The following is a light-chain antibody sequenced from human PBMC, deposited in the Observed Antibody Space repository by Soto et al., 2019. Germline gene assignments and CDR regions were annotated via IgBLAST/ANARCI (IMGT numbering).Light chain of an antibody. CDR2: GNS. V-gene: IGLV1-40*01. CDR1: SSNIGAGYD. J-gene: IGLJ1*01. CDR3: QSHDSSLSGDV. Sequence: QSVLTQPPSVSGAPGQRVTISCTGSSSNIGAGYDVYWYQQLPGTAPKLLIYGNSNRPSGVPDRFSGSKSGTSASLAITGLQAEDEADYYCQSHDSSLSGDVFGTGTKLTVL.